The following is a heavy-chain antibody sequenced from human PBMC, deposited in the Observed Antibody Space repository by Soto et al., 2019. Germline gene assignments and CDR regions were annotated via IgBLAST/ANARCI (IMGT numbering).Heavy chain of an antibody. CDR1: GGSISSGGYY. Sequence: PSETLSLTCTVSGGSISSGGYYWSWIRQHPGKGLEWIGYIYYSGSTYYNPSLKSRVTISVDTSKNQFSLKLSSVTAADTAVYYCAGGTGAYMVRGVTNDYWGQGTLVTVS. D-gene: IGHD3-10*01. J-gene: IGHJ4*02. CDR2: IYYSGST. CDR3: AGGTGAYMVRGVTNDY. V-gene: IGHV4-31*03.